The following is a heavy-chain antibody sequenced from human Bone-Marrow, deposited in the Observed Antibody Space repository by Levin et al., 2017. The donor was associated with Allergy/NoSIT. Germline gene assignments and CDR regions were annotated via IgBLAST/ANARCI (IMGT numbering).Heavy chain of an antibody. Sequence: GESLKISCAASGFTFSSYGMHWVRQAPGKGLEWVAVIWYDGSNKYYADSVKGRFTISRDNSKNTLYLQMNSLRAEDTAVYYCARSSYYYGSGSSPTFDYWGQGTLVTVSS. CDR3: ARSSYYYGSGSSPTFDY. CDR2: IWYDGSNK. D-gene: IGHD3-10*01. V-gene: IGHV3-33*01. CDR1: GFTFSSYG. J-gene: IGHJ4*02.